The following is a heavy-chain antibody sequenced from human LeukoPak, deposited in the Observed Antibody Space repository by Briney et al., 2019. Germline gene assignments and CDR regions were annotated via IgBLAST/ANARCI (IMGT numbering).Heavy chain of an antibody. J-gene: IGHJ4*02. V-gene: IGHV3-74*01. CDR2: INSDGSST. CDR1: GFTFSSYW. CDR3: ARGYDILTGYYMVDY. Sequence: GGSLRLSCAASGFTFSSYWMHWVRQAPGKGLVWVSRINSDGSSTSYADSVKGRFTTSRDNAKNTLYLQMNSLRAEDTAVYYCARGYDILTGYYMVDYWGQGTLVTVSS. D-gene: IGHD3-9*01.